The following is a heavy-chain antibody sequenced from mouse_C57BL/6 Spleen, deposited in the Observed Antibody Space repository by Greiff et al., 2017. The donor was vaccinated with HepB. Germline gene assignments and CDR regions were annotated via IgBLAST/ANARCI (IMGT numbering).Heavy chain of an antibody. J-gene: IGHJ4*01. Sequence: EVQLQQSGPELVKPGASVKISCKASGYSFTGYYMNWVKQSPEKSLEWIGEINPSTGGTTYNQKFKAKATLTVDKSSSTAYMQLKSLTSEDSAVYYCARIWDYAMDYWGQGTSVTVSS. V-gene: IGHV1-42*01. CDR3: ARIWDYAMDY. CDR1: GYSFTGYY. D-gene: IGHD4-1*01. CDR2: INPSTGGT.